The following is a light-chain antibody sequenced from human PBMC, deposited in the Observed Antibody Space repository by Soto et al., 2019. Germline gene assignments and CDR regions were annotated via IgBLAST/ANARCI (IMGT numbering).Light chain of an antibody. J-gene: IGLJ2*01. CDR2: LNSDGSH. V-gene: IGLV4-69*01. Sequence: QSVLTKSPSASASLGASVKLTCTLSSGHSNYVIAWHQQQPEKGPRYLMKLNSDGSHSKGDGIPDRFSGSSSGAERYLTISRLQYEEEDDYYRQTLDTGIRVFGGGTKRTVL. CDR1: SGHSNYV. CDR3: QTLDTGIRV.